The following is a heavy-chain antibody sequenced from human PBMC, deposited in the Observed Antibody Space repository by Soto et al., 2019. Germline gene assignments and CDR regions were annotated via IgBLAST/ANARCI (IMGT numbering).Heavy chain of an antibody. CDR1: GGSISSYY. CDR2: IYYSGST. CDR3: ARGSDIVVVSGRFDY. Sequence: QVQLQESGPGLVKPSETLSLTCTVSGGSISSYYWSWIRQPPGNGLEWIGYIYYSGSTNYNPTLKSRVTISVDTSKNQFSLKLSSVTAADTAVYYCARGSDIVVVSGRFDYWGQGTLVTVSS. D-gene: IGHD2-15*01. J-gene: IGHJ4*02. V-gene: IGHV4-59*01.